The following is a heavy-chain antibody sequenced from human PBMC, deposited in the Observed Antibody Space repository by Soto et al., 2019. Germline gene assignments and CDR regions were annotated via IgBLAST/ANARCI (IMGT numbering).Heavy chain of an antibody. CDR1: GYTFTGYY. CDR2: INPNSGGT. J-gene: IGHJ6*02. Sequence: ASVKVSCKASGYTFTGYYMHWVRQAPGQGLEWMGWINPNSGGTNYAQKFQGWVTMTRDTSINTAYMELSRLRSDDTAVYYCARGPTYYDFWSGYSDYYYYGMDVWGQGTTVTVSS. D-gene: IGHD3-3*01. CDR3: ARGPTYYDFWSGYSDYYYYGMDV. V-gene: IGHV1-2*04.